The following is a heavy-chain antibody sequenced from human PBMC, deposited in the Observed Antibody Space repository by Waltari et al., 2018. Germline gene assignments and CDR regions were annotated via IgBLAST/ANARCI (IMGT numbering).Heavy chain of an antibody. CDR2: MNPNSGNT. D-gene: IGHD3-22*01. CDR3: ARGRKIYYDSSGYYTS. CDR1: GYTFTSYD. Sequence: QVQLVQSGAEVKKPGASVKVSCKASGYTFTSYDLNWVRQATGQGLEWMGWMNPNSGNTGYAQKFQGRVTMTRNTSISTAYMELSSLRSEDTAVYYCARGRKIYYDSSGYYTSWGQGTLVTVSS. J-gene: IGHJ4*02. V-gene: IGHV1-8*01.